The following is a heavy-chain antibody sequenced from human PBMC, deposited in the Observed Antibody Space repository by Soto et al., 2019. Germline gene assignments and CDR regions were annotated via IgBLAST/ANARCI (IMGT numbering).Heavy chain of an antibody. D-gene: IGHD3-10*01. CDR3: AGTITWVRGGQAHYCYYGMDV. CDR1: GGSISSGDYY. Sequence: QVQLQESGPGLVKPSQTLSLTCTVSGGSISSGDYYWSWIRQPPGKGLEWLGYTYYSGSTYYNPSLQSRVTLSVDTSKNQFSMKLSSVTAADTAVYYCAGTITWVRGGQAHYCYYGMDVWGQGTTVTVSS. J-gene: IGHJ6*02. V-gene: IGHV4-30-4*01. CDR2: TYYSGST.